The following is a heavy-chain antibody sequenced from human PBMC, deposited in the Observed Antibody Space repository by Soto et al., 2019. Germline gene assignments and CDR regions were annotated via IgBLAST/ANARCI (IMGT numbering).Heavy chain of an antibody. CDR3: AKDSQRYFDWLLLGH. CDR1: GFTFSSYA. CDR2: IRGSGGST. D-gene: IGHD3-9*01. Sequence: GGSLRLSCAASGFTFSSYAMSWVRQDPGKGLEWVSAIRGSGGSTYYADSVKGRFTISNDNSKNTLYLQMNGLRAEDTAVYYCAKDSQRYFDWLLLGHWGQGTLVTVSS. J-gene: IGHJ4*02. V-gene: IGHV3-23*01.